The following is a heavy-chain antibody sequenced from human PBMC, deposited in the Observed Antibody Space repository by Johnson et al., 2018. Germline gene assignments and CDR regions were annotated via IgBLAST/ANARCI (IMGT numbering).Heavy chain of an antibody. CDR2: ISSSSSYL. Sequence: VQLVESGGGLVKPGGSLRLSCAASGFTLSTYSMNRVRQAPGKGLEWVPSISSSSSYLYYADSVKGRCTISRDNSKTTLYLQMNSLRAEDTAVYYCARDSAADPSYMDVWGKGTTVTVSS. J-gene: IGHJ6*03. CDR1: GFTLSTYS. CDR3: ARDSAADPSYMDV. V-gene: IGHV3-21*01.